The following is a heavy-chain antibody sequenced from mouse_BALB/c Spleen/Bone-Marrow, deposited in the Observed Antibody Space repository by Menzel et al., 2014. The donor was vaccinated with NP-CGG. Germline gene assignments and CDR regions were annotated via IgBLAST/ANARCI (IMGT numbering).Heavy chain of an antibody. CDR2: IDPAHPYT. CDR3: AEITTAAYYVMDY. V-gene: IGHV14-3*02. D-gene: IGHD1-2*01. CDR1: GFNIKDTY. Sequence: VQLQQSGAELVKPGASVKLSCTASGFNIKDTYIHWVKQGPDQGLEWIGRIDPAHPYTKYDPKFQGKATITADTSPNTAYLQLSSLTSEDTAVYYCAEITTAAYYVMDYWGQGTSVTVSS. J-gene: IGHJ4*01.